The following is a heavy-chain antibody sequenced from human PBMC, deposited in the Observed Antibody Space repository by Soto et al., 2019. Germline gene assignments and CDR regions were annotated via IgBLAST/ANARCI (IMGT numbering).Heavy chain of an antibody. J-gene: IGHJ6*02. D-gene: IGHD6-19*01. CDR2: ISYDGSKE. CDR3: AKVTDSSGWYPYYYGIDV. Sequence: QVQLVVSGGGVVQPGKSLRLSCAASGFTFNIYGMQWVRQAPGKGLEWVAVISYDGSKEYYGDSVKGRFTISRDNSKNTLYLQMNSLRSEDTAVYYCAKVTDSSGWYPYYYGIDVWGQGTTVTISS. V-gene: IGHV3-30*18. CDR1: GFTFNIYG.